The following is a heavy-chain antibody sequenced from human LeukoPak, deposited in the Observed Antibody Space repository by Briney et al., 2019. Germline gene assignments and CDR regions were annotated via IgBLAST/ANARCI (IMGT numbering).Heavy chain of an antibody. D-gene: IGHD5-12*01. CDR3: ARGRLGVSGYKDYLVY. Sequence: ASVKVSCSSSGYILTNYGIYWVRQAPGQGLEWMGWISTYNGETDYAQNFQGRVSMTTDTSTSTAYMDLRSLTSDDTAVYYCARGRLGVSGYKDYLVYWGQGTLVTVSS. CDR1: GYILTNYG. J-gene: IGHJ4*02. CDR2: ISTYNGET. V-gene: IGHV1-18*01.